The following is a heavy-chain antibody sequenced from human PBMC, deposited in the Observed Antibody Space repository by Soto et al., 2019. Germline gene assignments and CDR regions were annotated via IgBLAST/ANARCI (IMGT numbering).Heavy chain of an antibody. CDR2: IWYDGSKK. D-gene: IGHD2-15*01. J-gene: IGHJ4*02. Sequence: QVQLVESGGGVVQPGRSLRLSCAASGFIFNEYGMHWVRQAPGKGLEWVGVIWYDGSKKYYADSVKGRFTFSRDNSKNTTSLQITSLGDEDTGIYYSARWGCSGSNCNLNQRGFDLWGQGTLVTVSS. CDR3: ARWGCSGSNCNLNQRGFDL. CDR1: GFIFNEYG. V-gene: IGHV3-33*01.